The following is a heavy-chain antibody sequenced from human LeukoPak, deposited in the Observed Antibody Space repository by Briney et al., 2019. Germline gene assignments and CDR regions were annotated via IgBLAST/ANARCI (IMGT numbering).Heavy chain of an antibody. J-gene: IGHJ4*02. CDR2: IYYSGST. CDR3: ARGIGGYCSSTSCYHLDY. V-gene: IGHV4-59*11. Sequence: SETLSLTCTVSGGSISSHYWSWIRQPPGKGLEWIGYIYYSGSTNYNPSLKSRVTISVDTSKNQFSLKLSSVTAADTAVYYCARGIGGYCSSTSCYHLDYWGQGTLVTVSS. D-gene: IGHD2-2*01. CDR1: GGSISSHY.